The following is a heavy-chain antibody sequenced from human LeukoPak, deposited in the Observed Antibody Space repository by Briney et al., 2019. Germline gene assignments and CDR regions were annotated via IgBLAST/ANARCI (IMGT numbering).Heavy chain of an antibody. J-gene: IGHJ4*02. Sequence: GGSLRLSCAASGFTFSSYSMNWVRQAPGKGLEWVSSISSSSSYIYYADSVKGRFTISRDNAKNSLYLQMNSLRAEDTAVYYCARDPITMVRGDHLYYFDYWGQGTLVTVSS. D-gene: IGHD3-10*01. V-gene: IGHV3-21*01. CDR1: GFTFSSYS. CDR3: ARDPITMVRGDHLYYFDY. CDR2: ISSSSSYI.